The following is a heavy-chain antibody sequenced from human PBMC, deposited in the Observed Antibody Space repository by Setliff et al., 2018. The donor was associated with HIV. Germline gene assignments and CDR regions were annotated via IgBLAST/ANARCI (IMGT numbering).Heavy chain of an antibody. CDR3: ARHRQGLTGVRSRHFDF. D-gene: IGHD3-9*01. Sequence: SETLSLTCTVSGGSISSYYWSWIRQPPGKGLEWIGYIYYSGSTNYNPSLKSRVTISVDTSKNQFSLKLSSVTAADTAVYYCARHRQGLTGVRSRHFDFWGQGTLVTVSS. J-gene: IGHJ4*02. CDR1: GGSISSYY. V-gene: IGHV4-59*08. CDR2: IYYSGST.